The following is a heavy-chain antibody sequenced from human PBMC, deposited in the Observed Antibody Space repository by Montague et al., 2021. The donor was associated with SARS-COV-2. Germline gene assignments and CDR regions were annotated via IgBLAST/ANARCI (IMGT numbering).Heavy chain of an antibody. V-gene: IGHV2-70*11. CDR2: IDWDDDK. D-gene: IGHD6-19*01. J-gene: IGHJ4*02. CDR1: GFSLSTSGMC. CDR3: AREYSSGVYFDY. Sequence: PALVKPTQTLTLTCTFSGFSLSTSGMCVSWIRQPPGKALEWLARIDWDDDKYYSTSLKTRLTISKDTSKNQVVLTMTNMDPVDTATYYCAREYSSGVYFDYWSQGTLVTVSS.